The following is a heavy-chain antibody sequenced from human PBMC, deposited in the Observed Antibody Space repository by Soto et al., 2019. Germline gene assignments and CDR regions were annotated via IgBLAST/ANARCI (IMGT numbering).Heavy chain of an antibody. CDR3: ARAGSSWDYGMDV. J-gene: IGHJ6*02. CDR2: INHSGST. CDR1: GGSFSGYY. Sequence: SSETLSLTCAVYGGSFSGYYWSWIRQPPGKGLEWIGEINHSGSTNYNPSLKSRVTISVDTSKNQFSLKLSSVTAAGTAVYYCARAGSSWDYGMDVWGQGTTVTVSS. V-gene: IGHV4-34*01. D-gene: IGHD6-13*01.